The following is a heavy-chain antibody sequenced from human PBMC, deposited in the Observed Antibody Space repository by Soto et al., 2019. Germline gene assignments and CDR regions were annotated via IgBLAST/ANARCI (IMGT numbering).Heavy chain of an antibody. CDR3: AKDGGYSYGYGMDV. V-gene: IGHV3-9*01. J-gene: IGHJ6*02. Sequence: GGSLRLSCAASGFTFDDYAMHWVRQAPGKGLEWVSGISWNSGSIGYADSVKGRFTISRDNAKNSLYLQMNSLRAEDTALYYCAKDGGYSYGYGMDVWGQGTTVTVTS. CDR2: ISWNSGSI. CDR1: GFTFDDYA. D-gene: IGHD5-18*01.